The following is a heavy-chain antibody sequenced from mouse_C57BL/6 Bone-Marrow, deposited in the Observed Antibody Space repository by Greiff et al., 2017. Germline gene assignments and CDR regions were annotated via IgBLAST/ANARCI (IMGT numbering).Heavy chain of an antibody. CDR1: GYTFTSYG. J-gene: IGHJ3*01. D-gene: IGHD2-3*01. CDR3: ARDDDGYGFAY. V-gene: IGHV1-81*01. CDR2: IYPRSGNT. Sequence: QVQLQQSGAELARPGASVKLSCKASGYTFTSYGISWVKQRTGQGLEWIGEIYPRSGNTYYNEKFKGKATLTADKPSSTAYMELRSLTSEDSAVYFCARDDDGYGFAYWGQGTLVTVSA.